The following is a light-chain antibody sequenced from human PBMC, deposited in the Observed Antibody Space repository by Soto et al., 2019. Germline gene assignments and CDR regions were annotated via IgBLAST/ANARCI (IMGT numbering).Light chain of an antibody. J-gene: IGKJ4*01. Sequence: EIVLTQSPGTLSLSPGERATLSCRARQSVSSSYLAWYQPKPGQAPRLLIYGASSRATGIPDRFSGSGSGTDFTLTISRLEPEDFAVYYCQQYGSSPPLTFGGGTKVEIK. CDR1: QSVSSSY. CDR2: GAS. V-gene: IGKV3-20*01. CDR3: QQYGSSPPLT.